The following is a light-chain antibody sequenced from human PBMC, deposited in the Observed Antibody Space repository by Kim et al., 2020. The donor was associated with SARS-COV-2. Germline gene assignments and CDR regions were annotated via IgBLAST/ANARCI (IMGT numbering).Light chain of an antibody. J-gene: IGKJ3*01. CDR3: QQYGSSPFT. CDR2: GAS. V-gene: IGKV3-20*01. CDR1: QSVSSSY. Sequence: EIVLTRSPGTLSLSPGERPTLSCRASQSVSSSYLAWYQQKPGQAPRLLIYGASSRATGIPDRFSGSGSGTDFTLTISRLEPEDFAVYYCQQYGSSPFTFGPGTKVDIK.